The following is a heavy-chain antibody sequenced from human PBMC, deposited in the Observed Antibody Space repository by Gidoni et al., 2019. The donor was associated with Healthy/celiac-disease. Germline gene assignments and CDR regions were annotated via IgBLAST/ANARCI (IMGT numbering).Heavy chain of an antibody. CDR3: ARGGGGCSGGSCYWNWFDP. CDR2: INHSGST. D-gene: IGHD2-15*01. V-gene: IGHV4-34*01. J-gene: IGHJ5*02. Sequence: QVQLQQWGAGLLKPSETLSLTCAVYGGSFRGYYWSWIRQPPGQGLEWIGEINHSGSTNYNPSLKSRVTISVDTSKNQFSLKLSSVTAADTAVYYCARGGGGCSGGSCYWNWFDPWGQGTLVTVSS. CDR1: GGSFRGYY.